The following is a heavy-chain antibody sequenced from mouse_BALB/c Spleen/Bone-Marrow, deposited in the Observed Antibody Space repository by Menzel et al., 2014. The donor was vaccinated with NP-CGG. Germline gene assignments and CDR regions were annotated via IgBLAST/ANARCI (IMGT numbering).Heavy chain of an antibody. CDR2: VYPGSDTA. J-gene: IGHJ3*01. D-gene: IGHD1-1*01. V-gene: IGHV1S22*01. Sequence: LQQSGSELVRPGASVKLSCKASGYTFTNFWMHWVRQRPGQGLEWIGNVYPGSDTANYDEKFKSRATLTVDTSSSTAYMQLSSLTSGDSAVYYCTRSLYYYPAYWGQGTLVTVST. CDR3: TRSLYYYPAY. CDR1: GYTFTNFW.